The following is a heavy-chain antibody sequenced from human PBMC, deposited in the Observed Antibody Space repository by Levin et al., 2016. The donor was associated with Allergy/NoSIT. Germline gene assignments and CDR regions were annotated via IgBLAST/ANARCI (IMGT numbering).Heavy chain of an antibody. CDR3: ARGGWTYDGFDI. CDR2: IYYRGST. D-gene: IGHD6-19*01. J-gene: IGHJ3*02. Sequence: WIRQPPGKGLEWIGNIYYRGSTYHNTSLISRVTMSVDMSKTRFSLRLSSVTAADTAVYYCARGGWTYDGFDIWGQGTVVTVSS. V-gene: IGHV4-30-4*01.